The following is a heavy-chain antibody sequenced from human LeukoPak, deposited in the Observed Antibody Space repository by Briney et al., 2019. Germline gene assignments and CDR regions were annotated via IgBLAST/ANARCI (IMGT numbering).Heavy chain of an antibody. Sequence: EASVKVSCKASGGTFSSYAISWVRQAPGQGLEWMGRIIPILGIANYAQKFQGRVTITADKSTSTAYMELSSLRSEDTAVYYCASAGRGSGSYAFDYWGRGTLVTVSS. V-gene: IGHV1-69*04. CDR1: GGTFSSYA. D-gene: IGHD3-10*01. J-gene: IGHJ4*02. CDR2: IIPILGIA. CDR3: ASAGRGSGSYAFDY.